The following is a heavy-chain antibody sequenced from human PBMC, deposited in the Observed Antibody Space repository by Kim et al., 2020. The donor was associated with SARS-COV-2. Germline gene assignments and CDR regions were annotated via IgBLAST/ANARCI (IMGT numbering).Heavy chain of an antibody. Sequence: SETLSLTCAVYGGSFSGYYWSWIRQPPGKGLEWIGEINHSGSTNYNPSLKSRVTISVDTSKNQFSLKLSSVTAADTAVYYCASRGYYDFWSGLYNWFDPWGQGTLVTVSS. V-gene: IGHV4-34*01. CDR1: GGSFSGYY. CDR2: INHSGST. CDR3: ASRGYYDFWSGLYNWFDP. D-gene: IGHD3-3*01. J-gene: IGHJ5*02.